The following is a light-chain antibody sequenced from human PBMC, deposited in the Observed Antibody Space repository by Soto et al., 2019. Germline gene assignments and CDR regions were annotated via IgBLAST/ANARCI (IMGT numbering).Light chain of an antibody. Sequence: EIVLTQSPVTLSLSPGERATLSCRASQSVTSSYLAWYQQRPGQAPRLLIFGASYRATGIPDRFSGSGSGTDFTLTISRLEPEDFAVYYCQHYSSSPPEFTFGPGTKVDSK. J-gene: IGKJ3*01. CDR1: QSVTSSY. CDR2: GAS. V-gene: IGKV3-20*01. CDR3: QHYSSSPPEFT.